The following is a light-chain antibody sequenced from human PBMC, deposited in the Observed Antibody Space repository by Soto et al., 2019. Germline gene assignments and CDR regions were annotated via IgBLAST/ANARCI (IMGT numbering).Light chain of an antibody. CDR1: SSDIGSYNL. CDR2: EGS. V-gene: IGLV2-23*01. Sequence: QSALTQPASVSGSPGQWITIACTGTSSDIGSYNLVSWYQHHPGNAPKLMIYEGSKRPSGVSNRFSGSKSGNTASLTISGLQPEDGADYYCCSYGGTILVGGGTKFTVL. CDR3: CSYGGTIL. J-gene: IGLJ2*01.